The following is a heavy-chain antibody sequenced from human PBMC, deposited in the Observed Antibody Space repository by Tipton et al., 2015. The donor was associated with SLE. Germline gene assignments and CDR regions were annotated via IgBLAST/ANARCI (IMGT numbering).Heavy chain of an antibody. V-gene: IGHV4-59*01. CDR1: DVSLSTYY. J-gene: IGHJ3*02. D-gene: IGHD3-22*01. CDR2: IFYSGST. Sequence: TLSLTCTVSDVSLSTYYWSWIRQPPGKRLEWIGNIFYSGSTKYNPSLKSRVSISVDTSKNQFSLRLTSVTAADTAVYFCARERERDYFDNSVLDAFDIWGQGTMVTVSS. CDR3: ARERERDYFDNSVLDAFDI.